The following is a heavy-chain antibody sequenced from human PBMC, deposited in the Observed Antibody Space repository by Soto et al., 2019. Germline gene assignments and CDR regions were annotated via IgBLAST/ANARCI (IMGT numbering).Heavy chain of an antibody. J-gene: IGHJ4*02. CDR3: AKGYCSGGSCYLTYYFDY. V-gene: IGHV3-9*01. CDR1: GFTFDDYA. Sequence: DVQLVESGGGLVQPGRSLRLSCAASGFTFDDYAMHWVRQAPGKGLEWVSGISWNSGSIGYADSVKGRFTISRDNAKNSLYLQMNSLRAEDTALYYCAKGYCSGGSCYLTYYFDYWGQGTLVTVSS. D-gene: IGHD2-15*01. CDR2: ISWNSGSI.